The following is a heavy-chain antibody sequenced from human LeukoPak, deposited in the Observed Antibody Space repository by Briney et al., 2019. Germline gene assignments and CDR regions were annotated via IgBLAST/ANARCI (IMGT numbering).Heavy chain of an antibody. CDR1: GGSFSGYY. J-gene: IGHJ5*02. D-gene: IGHD2-2*01. CDR2: INHSGST. V-gene: IGHV4-34*01. CDR3: ASTVVPAATLDP. Sequence: SETLSLTCAVYGGSFSGYYWSWIRQPPGKGLEWIGEINHSGSTNYNPSLKSRVTISVDTSKNQFSLKLSSVTAADTAVYYCASTVVPAATLDPWGQGTLVTVSS.